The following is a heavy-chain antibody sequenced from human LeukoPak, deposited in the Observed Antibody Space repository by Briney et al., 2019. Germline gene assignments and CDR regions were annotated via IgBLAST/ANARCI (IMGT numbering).Heavy chain of an antibody. V-gene: IGHV3-48*01. CDR1: GFTFSSYS. J-gene: IGHJ4*02. Sequence: GGSLRLSCAASGFTFSSYSMNWVRQAPGKGLEWVSYISSSSSTIYYADSVKGRFTISRDNAKNSLYLQMNSLRAEDTAVYYCARTSGSYYGAAFDFWGQGTLVTVSS. CDR3: ARTSGSYYGAAFDF. D-gene: IGHD1-26*01. CDR2: ISSSSSTI.